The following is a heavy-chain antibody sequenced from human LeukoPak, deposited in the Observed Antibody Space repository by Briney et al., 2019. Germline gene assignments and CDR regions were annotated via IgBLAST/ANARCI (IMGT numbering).Heavy chain of an antibody. CDR3: ARLGAGKWEPQDY. CDR2: IYYSGST. Sequence: SETLSLTCTVSGGSISSYYWSWIRQPPGKGLEWIGYIYYSGSTNYNPFLKSRVTISVDTSKNQFSLKLSSVTAADTAVYYCARLGAGKWEPQDYWGQGTLVTVSS. CDR1: GGSISSYY. V-gene: IGHV4-59*01. J-gene: IGHJ4*02. D-gene: IGHD1-26*01.